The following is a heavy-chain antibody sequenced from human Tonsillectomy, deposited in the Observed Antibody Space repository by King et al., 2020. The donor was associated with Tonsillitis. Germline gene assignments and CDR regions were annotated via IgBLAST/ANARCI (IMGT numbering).Heavy chain of an antibody. CDR2: INHSGST. CDR1: GGSSSGYY. J-gene: IGHJ4*02. D-gene: IGHD4-23*01. Sequence: VQLQQWGAGLLKPSETLSLTCAVYGGSSSGYYWTWIRQPPGKGLEWIGEINHSGSTHYDPSLESRVTISVDTSKNHFSLRLSSMTAADTAVYYCTSARWVSDYWGQGTLVTVSS. V-gene: IGHV4-34*01. CDR3: TSARWVSDY.